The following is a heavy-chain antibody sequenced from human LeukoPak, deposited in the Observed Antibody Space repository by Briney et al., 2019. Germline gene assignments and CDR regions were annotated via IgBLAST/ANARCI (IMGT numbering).Heavy chain of an antibody. CDR2: SSCDGGST. J-gene: IGHJ4*02. CDR1: GFTIGDYA. CDR3: GKDNQNTVTEYYLDY. D-gene: IGHD4-11*01. Sequence: GGSLTLSCAVSGFTIGDYAMQGFLRPPARGVVRFSLSSCDGGSTYYADSVKGRFTISRDTTKNSLSLKMNNLRAEDTALYYCGKDNQNTVTEYYLDYWRQGTLVSVPS. V-gene: IGHV3-43*02.